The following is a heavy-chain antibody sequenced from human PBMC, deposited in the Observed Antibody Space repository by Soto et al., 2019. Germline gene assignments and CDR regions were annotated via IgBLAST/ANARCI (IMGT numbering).Heavy chain of an antibody. CDR1: GYTFSSYA. Sequence: QVHLMQSGAEVRKPGASVKVSCKASGYTFSSYAMHWVRQAPGQRLEWMGWSNAGYGNTKSSQKFQDRVTISRDTSASTAYMELTSLRSEDTAVYYCARDTGDGTFDFWGQGTLVTVSS. J-gene: IGHJ4*02. V-gene: IGHV1-3*01. D-gene: IGHD7-27*01. CDR3: ARDTGDGTFDF. CDR2: SNAGYGNT.